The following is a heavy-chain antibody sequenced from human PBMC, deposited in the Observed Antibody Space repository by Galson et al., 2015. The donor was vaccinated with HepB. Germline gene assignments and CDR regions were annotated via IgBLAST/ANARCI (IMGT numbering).Heavy chain of an antibody. Sequence: SVKVSCKASGGTFSSYAISWVRQAPGQGLEWMGGIIPIFGTANYAQKFQGRVTITADESTSTAYMELSSLRSEDTAVYYCARDQDGRGAFDIWGQGTMVTVSS. V-gene: IGHV1-69*13. CDR2: IIPIFGTA. J-gene: IGHJ3*02. CDR3: ARDQDGRGAFDI. CDR1: GGTFSSYA.